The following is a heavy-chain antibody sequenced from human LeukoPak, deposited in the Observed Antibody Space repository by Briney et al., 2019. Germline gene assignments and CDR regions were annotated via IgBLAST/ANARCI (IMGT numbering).Heavy chain of an antibody. V-gene: IGHV4-61*02. J-gene: IGHJ4*02. CDR2: IYTSGST. Sequence: KASQTLSLTCTVSGGSISSGSYYWSWIRQPAGKGLEWIGRIYTSGSTNYNPSLKSRVTISVDTSKNQFSLKLSSVTAADTAVYYCARISQDWAYYFDYWGQGTLVTVSS. CDR3: ARISQDWAYYFDY. D-gene: IGHD2-15*01. CDR1: GGSISSGSYY.